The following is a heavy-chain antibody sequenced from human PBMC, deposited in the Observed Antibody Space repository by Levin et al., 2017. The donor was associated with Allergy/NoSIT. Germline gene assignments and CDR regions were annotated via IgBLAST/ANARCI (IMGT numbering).Heavy chain of an antibody. CDR2: IKEDGREK. CDR3: ARGIVGDSPGPISYYYYHGLDV. D-gene: IGHD3-10*01. CDR1: GFTFRNYW. Sequence: GGSLRLSCAASGFTFRNYWMTWVRQAPGKGLEWVANIKEDGREKSYVDSVKGRFAISRDNYKKSLFLQMNSLRAEDTAVYYCARGIVGDSPGPISYYYYHGLDVWGQGTTVTVSS. V-gene: IGHV3-7*01. J-gene: IGHJ6*02.